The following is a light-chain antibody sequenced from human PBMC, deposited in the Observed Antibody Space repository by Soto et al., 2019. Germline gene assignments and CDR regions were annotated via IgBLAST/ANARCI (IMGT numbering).Light chain of an antibody. V-gene: IGLV2-11*01. J-gene: IGLJ1*01. CDR1: SSDVGGYNY. CDR3: CSYAGSYSYV. CDR2: YVS. Sequence: QSALTQPRSVSGSPGQSVTISCTGTSSDVGGYNYVSWYQQHPGKAPKLMIYYVSKRPSGVPDRFSGAKSGNTASLTISGLQAEDESDYYCCSYAGSYSYVFGTGTHLTVL.